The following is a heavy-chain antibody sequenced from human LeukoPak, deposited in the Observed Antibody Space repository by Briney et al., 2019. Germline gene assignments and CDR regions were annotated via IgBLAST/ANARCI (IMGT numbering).Heavy chain of an antibody. Sequence: QPGGSLRLSCAASGFTFSSYAMSWVRQAPGKGLEWVSIISGSGGSTDFADSVKGRFTISRDNSKNTLYLQMNSLRAEDTAVYYCAKGEDYDFWSGYFTACDYWGQGTLVTVSS. J-gene: IGHJ4*02. CDR1: GFTFSSYA. CDR3: AKGEDYDFWSGYFTACDY. CDR2: ISGSGGST. D-gene: IGHD3-3*01. V-gene: IGHV3-23*01.